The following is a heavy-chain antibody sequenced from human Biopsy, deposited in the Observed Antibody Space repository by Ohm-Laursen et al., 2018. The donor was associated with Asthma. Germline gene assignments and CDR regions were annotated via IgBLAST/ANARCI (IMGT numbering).Heavy chain of an antibody. CDR3: ARAQDYYDSRGYYRSFDY. D-gene: IGHD3-22*01. CDR1: YGSITSGGYY. CDR2: FYYSGST. Sequence: SQTLSLTWPVSYGSITSGGYYWTWIRQHPGKGLEWIGFFYYSGSTYYNTSLKSRVSISIDTSKNQFSLKLSSVTAADTAVYYCARAQDYYDSRGYYRSFDYWGQGTLVTVSS. J-gene: IGHJ4*02. V-gene: IGHV4-31*02.